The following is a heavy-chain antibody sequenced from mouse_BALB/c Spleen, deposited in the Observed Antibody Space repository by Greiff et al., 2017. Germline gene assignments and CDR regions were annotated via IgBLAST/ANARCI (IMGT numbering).Heavy chain of an antibody. CDR2: IYPGNGDT. D-gene: IGHD2-14*01. Sequence: QVQLQQPGAELVKPGASVKMSCKASGYTFTSYNMHWVKQTPGQGLEWIGAIYPGNGDTSYNQKFKGKATLTADKSSSTAYMQLSSLTSEDSAVYYCARAHRYDDYAMDYWGQGTSVTVSS. J-gene: IGHJ4*01. CDR1: GYTFTSYN. CDR3: ARAHRYDDYAMDY. V-gene: IGHV1-12*01.